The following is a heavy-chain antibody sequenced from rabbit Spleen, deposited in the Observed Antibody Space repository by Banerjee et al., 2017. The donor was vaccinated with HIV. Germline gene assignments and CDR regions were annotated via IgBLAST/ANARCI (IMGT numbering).Heavy chain of an antibody. CDR1: GFSFSSRYY. J-gene: IGHJ4*01. D-gene: IGHD2-1*01. CDR3: ARVGYGDYASNL. CDR2: IGTGSGAT. V-gene: IGHV1S40*01. Sequence: QQLVESGGGLVKPGASLTLTCTASGFSFSSRYYMCWVRQAPGKGLEWIGCIGTGSGATGYASWAKGRFTISKTSSTTVTLQMTSLTVADTATYFCARVGYGDYASNLWGPGILVNRL.